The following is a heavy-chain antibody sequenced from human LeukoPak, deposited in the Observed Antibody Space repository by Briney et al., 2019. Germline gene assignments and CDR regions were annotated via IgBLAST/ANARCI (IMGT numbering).Heavy chain of an antibody. V-gene: IGHV3-23*01. CDR1: GFTFSSYD. CDR3: VKDHGWLLYS. CDR2: ISLDGDTT. D-gene: IGHD3-9*01. J-gene: IGHJ4*02. Sequence: GGSLRLSCAASGFTFSSYDMTWVRQAPGKGLEWVSGISLDGDTTYYAGSVEGRFTISRDNSKNTLYLQMNSLRANDTAVYYCVKDHGWLLYSWGQGTLVTVSS.